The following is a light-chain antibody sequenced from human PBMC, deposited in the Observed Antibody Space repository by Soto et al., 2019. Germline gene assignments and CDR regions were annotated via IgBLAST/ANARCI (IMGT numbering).Light chain of an antibody. Sequence: EVVLTQSPDTLSLSPGERATLSCRASQSVSSGHLAWYQHKPGQAPRLLIYGASNRAAGISDRFSGSGSGTDFTLTISRLESEDFAVYYWQQYHISPRTFGQGTKVEI. CDR1: QSVSSGH. J-gene: IGKJ1*01. CDR2: GAS. CDR3: QQYHISPRT. V-gene: IGKV3-20*01.